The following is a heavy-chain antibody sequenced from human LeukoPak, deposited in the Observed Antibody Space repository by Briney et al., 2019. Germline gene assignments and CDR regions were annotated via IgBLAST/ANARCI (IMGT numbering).Heavy chain of an antibody. V-gene: IGHV1-69*13. D-gene: IGHD5-18*01. CDR2: IIPIFGTA. CDR1: GYTFTSYY. CDR3: ARETLPAMVPRFDY. J-gene: IGHJ4*02. Sequence: SVKVSCKASGYTFTSYYMHWVRQAPGQGLEWMGGIIPIFGTANYAQKFQGRVTITADESTSTAYMELSSLRSEDTAVYYCARETLPAMVPRFDYWGQGTLVTVSS.